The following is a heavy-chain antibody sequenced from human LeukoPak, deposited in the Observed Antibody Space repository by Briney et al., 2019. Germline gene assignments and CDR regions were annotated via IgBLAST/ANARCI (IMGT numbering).Heavy chain of an antibody. CDR3: ARRTGLFAPAGSD. V-gene: IGHV4-39*01. Sequence: SETLSLTCTVSGGSISSGSYYWGWIRQPPGKGLEWIGTIYYAGDTYYNPSLKSRVTMSVDTSKNQLSLKLTSVTAADAAVYYCARRTGLFAPAGSDWGQGTLVIVSS. CDR1: GGSISSGSYY. CDR2: IYYAGDT. J-gene: IGHJ4*02. D-gene: IGHD6-13*01.